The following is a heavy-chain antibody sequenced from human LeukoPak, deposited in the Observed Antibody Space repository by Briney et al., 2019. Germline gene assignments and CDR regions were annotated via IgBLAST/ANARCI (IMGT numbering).Heavy chain of an antibody. CDR1: GFTFSSYA. V-gene: IGHV3-66*01. CDR2: IYSGGST. D-gene: IGHD3-22*01. Sequence: GGSLRLSCAASGFTFSSYAMSWVRQAPGKGLEWVSVIYSGGSTYYADSVKGRFTISRDNSKNTLYLQMNSLRAEDTAVYYCARDPGYYDSSGTCWGQGTLVTVSS. CDR3: ARDPGYYDSSGTC. J-gene: IGHJ4*02.